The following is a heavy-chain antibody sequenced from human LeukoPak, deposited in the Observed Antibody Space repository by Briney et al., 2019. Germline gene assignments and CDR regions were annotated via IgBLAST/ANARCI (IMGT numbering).Heavy chain of an antibody. J-gene: IGHJ1*01. CDR1: GYTFTTYD. Sequence: ASVKVSCKASGYTFTTYDINWVRQATGQGLQWMGWINPNSGNTGYAQKFQGRITITRNTSISTVYMELSSLRSEDTAVYYCARGPPTAQYFQHWGQGTLVTVSS. CDR2: INPNSGNT. CDR3: ARGPPTAQYFQH. V-gene: IGHV1-8*03. D-gene: IGHD1-1*01.